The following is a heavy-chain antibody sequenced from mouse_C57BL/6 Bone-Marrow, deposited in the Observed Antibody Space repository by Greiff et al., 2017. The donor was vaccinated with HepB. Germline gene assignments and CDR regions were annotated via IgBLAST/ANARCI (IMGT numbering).Heavy chain of an antibody. V-gene: IGHV3-6*01. Sequence: VQLKESGPGLVKPSQSLSLTCSVTGYSITSGYYWNWIRQFPGNKLEWMGYISYDGSNNYNPSLKNRISITRDTSKNQFFLKLNSVTTEDTATYYCARDDYDVIAYWGQGTLVTVSA. J-gene: IGHJ3*01. CDR1: GYSITSGYY. CDR2: ISYDGSN. CDR3: ARDDYDVIAY. D-gene: IGHD2-4*01.